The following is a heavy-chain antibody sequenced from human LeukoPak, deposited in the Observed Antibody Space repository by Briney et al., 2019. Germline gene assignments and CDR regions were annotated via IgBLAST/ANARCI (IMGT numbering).Heavy chain of an antibody. J-gene: IGHJ3*02. CDR2: IKQDGSEK. V-gene: IGHV3-7*01. CDR1: GFTFSSYW. D-gene: IGHD6-13*01. CDR3: AREGEGSSTNAFDI. Sequence: GGSLRLSCAASGFTFSSYWMSWVRQAPGKGLEWVANIKQDGSEKYYVDSVKGRFTISRDNAKNSLYLQMNSLRAEDTAVYYCAREGEGSSTNAFDIWGQGTMVTVSS.